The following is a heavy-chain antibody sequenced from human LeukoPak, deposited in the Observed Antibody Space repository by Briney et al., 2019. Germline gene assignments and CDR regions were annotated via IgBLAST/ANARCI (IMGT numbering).Heavy chain of an antibody. CDR2: IYYTGGT. CDR3: AEYGNSGWVIDN. Sequence: SETLSLTCTVSGGSIGSDYWTWIRQPPGKGLEYIGYIYYTGGTNYNPSLKSRVTISVDTSKNQFSLKLSSVPAADAAAYFYAEYGNSGWVIDNWGQGTLVTASS. D-gene: IGHD6-19*01. CDR1: GGSIGSDY. J-gene: IGHJ4*02. V-gene: IGHV4-59*08.